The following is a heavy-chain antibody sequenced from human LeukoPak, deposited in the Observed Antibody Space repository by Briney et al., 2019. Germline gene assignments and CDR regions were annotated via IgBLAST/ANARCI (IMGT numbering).Heavy chain of an antibody. CDR1: GYTFTSYG. CDR2: ISAYNGNT. Sequence: ASVKVSCKASGYTFTSYGISWVRQAPGHGLEWMGWISAYNGNTNYAQKLQGRVTMTTDTSTSTAYMELRSLRSDDTAVYYCARELASIAVAGPRPLIYYYGMDVWGQGTTVTVSS. CDR3: ARELASIAVAGPRPLIYYYGMDV. D-gene: IGHD6-19*01. J-gene: IGHJ6*02. V-gene: IGHV1-18*01.